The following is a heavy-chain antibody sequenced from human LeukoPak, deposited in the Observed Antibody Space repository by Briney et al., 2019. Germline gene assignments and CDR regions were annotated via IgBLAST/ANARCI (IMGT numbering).Heavy chain of an antibody. J-gene: IGHJ4*02. CDR2: ISYDGSNK. D-gene: IGHD2-2*01. Sequence: GRSLRLSCAASGFTFSSYAMHWVRQAPGKGPEWVAVISYDGSNKYYADSVKGRFTISRDNSKNTLYLQMNSLRAEDTAVYYCASAEVVPAAIAASGDYWGQGTLVTVSS. V-gene: IGHV3-30-3*01. CDR3: ASAEVVPAAIAASGDY. CDR1: GFTFSSYA.